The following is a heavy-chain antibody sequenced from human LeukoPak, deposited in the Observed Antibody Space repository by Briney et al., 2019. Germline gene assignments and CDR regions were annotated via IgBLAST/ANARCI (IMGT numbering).Heavy chain of an antibody. V-gene: IGHV3-20*04. J-gene: IGHJ4*02. CDR1: GFTFDDYG. CDR3: ARVGDSSGYYTSGFDY. D-gene: IGHD3-22*01. CDR2: INWNGGST. Sequence: GGSLRLSCAASGFTFDDYGMSWVRHAPGKGLEWVSGINWNGGSTGYAGSVKGRFTIPRDNAKNSLYLQMNSLRAEDTALYYCARVGDSSGYYTSGFDYWGQGTLVTVSS.